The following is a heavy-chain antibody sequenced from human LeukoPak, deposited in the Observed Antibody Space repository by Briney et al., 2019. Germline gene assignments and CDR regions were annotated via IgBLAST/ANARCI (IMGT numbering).Heavy chain of an antibody. V-gene: IGHV3-74*01. D-gene: IGHD1-26*01. CDR1: GFTFSSYW. CDR3: AREVGTPQAFDI. J-gene: IGHJ3*02. Sequence: GGSLRLSCAASGFTFSSYWMHWVRQAPGKGLVWVSRINSDGSSTSYADSVKGRFTISRDNAKNSLYLQMNSLKAEDTAIYYCAREVGTPQAFDIWGQGTMVTVSS. CDR2: INSDGSST.